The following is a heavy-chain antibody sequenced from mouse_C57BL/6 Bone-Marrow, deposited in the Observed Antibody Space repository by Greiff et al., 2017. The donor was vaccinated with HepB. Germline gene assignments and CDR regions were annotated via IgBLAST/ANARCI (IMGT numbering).Heavy chain of an antibody. D-gene: IGHD1-1*01. CDR1: GFTFSSYT. J-gene: IGHJ1*03. Sequence: DVHLVESGGGLVKPGGSLKLSCAASGFTFSSYTMSWVRQTPEKRLEWVATISGGGGNTYYPDSVKGRFTISRDNAKNTLYLQMSSLRSEDTALYYCARQGFITTVVATRYFDVWGTGTTVTVSS. CDR2: ISGGGGNT. V-gene: IGHV5-9*01. CDR3: ARQGFITTVVATRYFDV.